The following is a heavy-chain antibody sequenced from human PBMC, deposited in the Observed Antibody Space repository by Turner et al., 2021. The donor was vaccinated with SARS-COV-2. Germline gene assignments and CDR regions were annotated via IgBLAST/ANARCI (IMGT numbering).Heavy chain of an antibody. CDR3: AKVVSPYCSGGSCYSSPADY. J-gene: IGHJ4*02. CDR1: GFTFQSYG. V-gene: IGHV3-30*18. D-gene: IGHD2-15*01. Sequence: QAQLVEYGGGVVEPGWSMRFSCTVSGFTFQSYGLHWVRHGPGKGLEWVAVISDDGSNTYDAESMKGRFTISRDNSKNTLYLQMNSLRAEDTAVYYCAKVVSPYCSGGSCYSSPADYWGQGSLVTVSS. CDR2: ISDDGSNT.